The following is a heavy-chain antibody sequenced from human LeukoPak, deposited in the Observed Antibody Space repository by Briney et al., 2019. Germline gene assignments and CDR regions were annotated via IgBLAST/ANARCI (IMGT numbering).Heavy chain of an antibody. CDR1: EYSFATYW. CDR3: ASEYCSGGNCYFDY. J-gene: IGHJ4*02. Sequence: GESLKISCKGSEYSFATYWIGWVRQMPGQGLEWMVIIFPGDSDTRYSPSFQGQVTISADKSISTAYLQWSSLKASDTAIYYCASEYCSGGNCYFDYWGQGTLVTVSS. D-gene: IGHD2-15*01. V-gene: IGHV5-51*01. CDR2: IFPGDSDT.